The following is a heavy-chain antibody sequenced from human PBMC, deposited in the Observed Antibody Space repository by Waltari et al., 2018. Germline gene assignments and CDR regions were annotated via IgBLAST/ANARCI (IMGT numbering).Heavy chain of an antibody. CDR2: IYYSGST. V-gene: IGHV4-59*01. J-gene: IGHJ6*03. CDR3: ARGGSPSAYYYYYMDV. CDR1: GGSISSYY. Sequence: QVQLQESGPGLVKPSETLSLTCTVSGGSISSYYWSWIRQPPGKGLEWIGYIYYSGSTNYNPSLKSRVTISVDTSKNHFSLKLSPVTAADTAVYYCARGGSPSAYYYYYMDVWGKGTTVTVSS. D-gene: IGHD3-10*01.